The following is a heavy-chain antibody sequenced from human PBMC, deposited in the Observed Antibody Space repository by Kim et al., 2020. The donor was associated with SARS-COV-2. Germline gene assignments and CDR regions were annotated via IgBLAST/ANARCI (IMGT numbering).Heavy chain of an antibody. CDR1: GFTFSSYG. CDR3: ATGERREWVLRLEYFPH. CDR2: ISYDGSNK. V-gene: IGHV3-30*03. Sequence: GGSLRLSCAASGFTFSSYGMHWVRQAPGKGLEWVAVISYDGSNKYYADSVKGRFTISRDNSKNTLYLQMNSLRAEDTAVYYCATGERREWVLRLEYFPH. D-gene: IGHD3-3*01. J-gene: IGHJ1*01.